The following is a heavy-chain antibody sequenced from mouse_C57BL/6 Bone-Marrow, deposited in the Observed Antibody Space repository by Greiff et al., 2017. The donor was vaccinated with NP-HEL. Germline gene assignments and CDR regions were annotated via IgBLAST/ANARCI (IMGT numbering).Heavy chain of an antibody. CDR3: ARGRVTTVVAPYWYFDV. V-gene: IGHV1-82*01. CDR1: GYAFSSSW. J-gene: IGHJ1*03. D-gene: IGHD1-1*01. CDR2: IYPGDGDT. Sequence: VQLVESGPELVKPGASVKISCKASGYAFSSSWMNWVKQRPGKGLEWIGRIYPGDGDTNYNGKFKGKATLTADKSSSTAYMQLSSLTSEDSAVYFCARGRVTTVVAPYWYFDVWGTGTTVTVSS.